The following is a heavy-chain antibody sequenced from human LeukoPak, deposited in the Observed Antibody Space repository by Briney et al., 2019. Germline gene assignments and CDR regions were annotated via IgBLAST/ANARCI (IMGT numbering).Heavy chain of an antibody. J-gene: IGHJ4*02. V-gene: IGHV3-7*01. CDR2: IKQDGSEK. CDR1: GFTFSSYW. CDR3: ASARWGYSNGSAGV. Sequence: GGSLRLFCAASGFTFSSYWMSWVRQAPGEGLEWVANIKQDGSEKYYVASVKGRFTISRDNDKNSLHLQINSLRAEDTAVYYCASARWGYSNGSAGVWGQGTLVTVSS. D-gene: IGHD5-18*01.